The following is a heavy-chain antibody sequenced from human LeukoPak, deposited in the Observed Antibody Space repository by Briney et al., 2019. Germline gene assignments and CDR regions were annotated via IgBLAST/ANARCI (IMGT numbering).Heavy chain of an antibody. Sequence: PGGSLRLSCAASGFTFDDYGMSWVRQAPGKGLEWVSSISSSSSYIYYADSVKGRFTISRDNAKNSLYLQMNSLRAEDTAVYYCARALVTFDYWGQGTLVTVSS. D-gene: IGHD3-9*01. CDR1: GFTFDDYG. CDR3: ARALVTFDY. CDR2: ISSSSSYI. J-gene: IGHJ4*02. V-gene: IGHV3-21*03.